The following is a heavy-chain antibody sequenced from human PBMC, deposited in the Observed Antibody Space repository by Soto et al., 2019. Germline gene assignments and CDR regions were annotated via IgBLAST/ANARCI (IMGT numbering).Heavy chain of an antibody. V-gene: IGHV1-2*04. J-gene: IGHJ3*02. CDR1: GYTFTGYY. CDR2: INPNSGGT. CDR3: ARTSYGTTDAFDI. Sequence: GASVKVSCKASGYTFTGYYMHWVRQAPGQGLEWMGWINPNSGGTNYAQKFQGWVTMTRDTSISTAYMELSRLRSDDTAVYYCARTSYGTTDAFDIWGQGTMVTVS. D-gene: IGHD5-18*01.